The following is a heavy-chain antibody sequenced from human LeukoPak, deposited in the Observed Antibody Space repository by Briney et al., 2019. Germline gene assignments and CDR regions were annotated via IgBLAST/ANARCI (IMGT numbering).Heavy chain of an antibody. CDR3: ARHRHASGWYIDY. V-gene: IGHV3-48*01. CDR2: ISSSSSTI. J-gene: IGHJ4*02. CDR1: GFTFSSYS. Sequence: PGGSLRLSCAASGFTFSSYSMNWVRQAPGKGLEWVSYISSSSSTIYYADSVKGRFTISRDNAKNSLYLQMNSLRVEATAVYYCARHRHASGWYIDYWGQGTLVTVSS. D-gene: IGHD6-19*01.